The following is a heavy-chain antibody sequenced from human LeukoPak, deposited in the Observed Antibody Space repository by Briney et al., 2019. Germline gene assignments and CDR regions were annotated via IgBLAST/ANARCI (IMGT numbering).Heavy chain of an antibody. J-gene: IGHJ1*01. CDR1: GFTFSSYA. Sequence: SGGSLRLSCAASGFTFSSYAMSWVRQAPGKGLEWVSLITAGGTTAYYADSVKGRFTISRDNSKNTLYLQMNSLRAEDTAVYYCANVVAESSGWFWQYLHYWGQGTLVTVSS. CDR2: ITAGGTTA. V-gene: IGHV3-23*01. D-gene: IGHD6-19*01. CDR3: ANVVAESSGWFWQYLHY.